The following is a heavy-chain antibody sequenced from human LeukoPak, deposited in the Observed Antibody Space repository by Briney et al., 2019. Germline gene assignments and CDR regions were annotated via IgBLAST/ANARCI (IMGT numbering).Heavy chain of an antibody. V-gene: IGHV3-21*04. CDR2: ITSSSSYI. CDR1: GFTLSSYT. Sequence: GGSLRLSCAASGFTLSSYTMNWVRQAPGKGLEWVSSITSSSSYIYYADSVKGRFTISRDNAKNSLYLQMNSLRAEDTAVYYCARDLIGQQLDYFDYWGQGTLVTVSS. CDR3: ARDLIGQQLDYFDY. D-gene: IGHD6-13*01. J-gene: IGHJ4*02.